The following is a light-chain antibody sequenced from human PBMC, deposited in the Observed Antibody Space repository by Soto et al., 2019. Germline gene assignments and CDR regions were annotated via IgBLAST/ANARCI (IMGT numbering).Light chain of an antibody. CDR3: RSYTSSTSYV. Sequence: QSALTQPASVSGSPGQSITISCTGTSSDVGGYNFVSWYQQHPGKAPKLMISEVSNRPSGVSNRFSGSKSGNTASLTISGLQADDEADYYRRSYTSSTSYVFGPGTKLTVL. CDR1: SSDVGGYNF. CDR2: EVS. V-gene: IGLV2-14*01. J-gene: IGLJ1*01.